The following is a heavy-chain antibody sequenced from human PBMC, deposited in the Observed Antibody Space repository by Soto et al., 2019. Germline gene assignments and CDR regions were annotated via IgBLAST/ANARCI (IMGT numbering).Heavy chain of an antibody. CDR3: AGVGYCSGGSCYLGLDDAFDI. Sequence: SETLSLTCTVSGGSISSYYWSWLRQPPGKGLEWIGYIYYSGSTNYNPSLKSRVTISVDTSKNQFSLKLSSVTAADTAVYYCAGVGYCSGGSCYLGLDDAFDIWGQGTMVTVS. D-gene: IGHD2-15*01. CDR2: IYYSGST. CDR1: GGSISSYY. J-gene: IGHJ3*02. V-gene: IGHV4-59*01.